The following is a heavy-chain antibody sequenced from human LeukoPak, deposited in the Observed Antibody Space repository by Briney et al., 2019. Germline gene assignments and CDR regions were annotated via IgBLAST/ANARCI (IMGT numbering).Heavy chain of an antibody. Sequence: GGSLSLSCAASGFTFSSYCMHWVRQAPGKGLVWVSRINSDGSSTSYADSVKGRFTISRDSAKNTLYLQMNSLRAEDTAVYYCARDLQRLVLGAFDIWGQGTMVTVSS. V-gene: IGHV3-74*01. D-gene: IGHD6-19*01. CDR3: ARDLQRLVLGAFDI. J-gene: IGHJ3*02. CDR1: GFTFSSYC. CDR2: INSDGSST.